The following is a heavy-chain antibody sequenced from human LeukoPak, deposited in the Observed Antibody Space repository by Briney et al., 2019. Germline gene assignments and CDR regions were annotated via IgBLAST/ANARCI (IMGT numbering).Heavy chain of an antibody. CDR1: GYSFTSYW. Sequence: PGESLKISCKGSGYSFTSYWIGWVRQMPGKGLEWMGIIYPGDSDTRYSPSFQGQVTISADKSISTAYLQWSSLKASDTAMYYCARLDTIGIAAAGPPKSGAFDIWGQGTMVTVSS. J-gene: IGHJ3*02. V-gene: IGHV5-51*01. CDR2: IYPGDSDT. CDR3: ARLDTIGIAAAGPPKSGAFDI. D-gene: IGHD6-13*01.